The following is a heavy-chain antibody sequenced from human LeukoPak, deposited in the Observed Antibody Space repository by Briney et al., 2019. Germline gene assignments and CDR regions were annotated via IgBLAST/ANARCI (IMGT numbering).Heavy chain of an antibody. CDR1: GFTFSSYA. V-gene: IGHV3-15*01. CDR2: IKSKTNGGTT. J-gene: IGHJ3*02. CDR3: TTPLGRYFDWLLYPDAFDI. Sequence: GGSLRLSCAASGFTFSSYAMSWVRQPPGKGLEWVGRIKSKTNGGTTDYAAPVKGRFAISRDDSKNTLYLQMNSLKTEDTAVYYCTTPLGRYFDWLLYPDAFDIWGQGTMVTVSS. D-gene: IGHD3-9*01.